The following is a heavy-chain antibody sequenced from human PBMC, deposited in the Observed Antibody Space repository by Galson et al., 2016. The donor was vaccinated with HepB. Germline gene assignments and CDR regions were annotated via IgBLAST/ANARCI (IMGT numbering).Heavy chain of an antibody. V-gene: IGHV3-48*01. CDR3: ARDRDLADALDV. CDR2: ISSSSTTI. CDR1: GFTFSSYS. J-gene: IGHJ3*01. Sequence: SLRLSCAAPGFTFSSYSMNWVRQAPGKGLEWISYISSSSTTIYYADSVKSRFTIPRDNGKNSLYLQVNRHRGEDTAVYYCARDRDLADALDVWGQGTMVTVSS. D-gene: IGHD3-10*01.